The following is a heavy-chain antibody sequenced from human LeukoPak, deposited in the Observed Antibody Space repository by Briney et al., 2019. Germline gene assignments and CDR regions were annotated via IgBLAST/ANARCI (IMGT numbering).Heavy chain of an antibody. CDR3: ARHPLRGGFDY. Sequence: SETLSLTCTVSGVSITDYYWSWIRQPPGKGLEWIAYIFHTGDTRYNPSLKSRITISLDKSKNQFSLKLNSVTAADTAVYYCARHPLRGGFDYWGQGTLVTVSS. V-gene: IGHV4-59*08. J-gene: IGHJ4*02. CDR1: GVSITDYY. CDR2: IFHTGDT.